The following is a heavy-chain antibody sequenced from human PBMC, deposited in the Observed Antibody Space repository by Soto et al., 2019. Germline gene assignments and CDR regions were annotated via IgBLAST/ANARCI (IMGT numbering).Heavy chain of an antibody. V-gene: IGHV3-23*01. Sequence: EVQLLESGGGLVQPGGSLRLSCAASGFTFTTYAMTWVRQAPGKGLEWLSAINTAGTTYYADSVKGRFTISTDNAKNTLYLQMNGLRVEDTAVYYCAKDWNEDSWGQGTLVTVSS. D-gene: IGHD1-1*01. CDR1: GFTFTTYA. J-gene: IGHJ4*02. CDR2: INTAGTT. CDR3: AKDWNEDS.